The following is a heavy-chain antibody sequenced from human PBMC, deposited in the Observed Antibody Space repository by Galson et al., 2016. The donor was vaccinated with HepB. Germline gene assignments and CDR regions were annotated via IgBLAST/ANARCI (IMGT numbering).Heavy chain of an antibody. CDR2: IGWDGEST. CDR1: GISFDDYA. Sequence: SLRLSCAASGISFDDYAFHWVRQAPGKGLEWLSLIGWDGESTYYAESVRGRFTISRDNSRHSLYLQMNSLRPGDTALYYCAKDIMVKDWNSFAADAWGRGTLVTVSS. D-gene: IGHD1-7*01. CDR3: AKDIMVKDWNSFAADA. V-gene: IGHV3-43*02. J-gene: IGHJ5*02.